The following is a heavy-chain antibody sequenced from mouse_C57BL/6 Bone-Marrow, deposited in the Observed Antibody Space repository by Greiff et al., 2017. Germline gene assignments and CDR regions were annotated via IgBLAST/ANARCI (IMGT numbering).Heavy chain of an antibody. J-gene: IGHJ2*01. CDR3: VNGYGNYPFDY. Sequence: EVKLLESGGGLVQPGASLRLSCAASGFTFTDYYMSWVRQPPGKAPEWLALIRNKANGYTTEYTASVKGRFTISRDTSQTILYLQMHTLRAEDSATYYCVNGYGNYPFDYWGQGTTLTVSS. V-gene: IGHV7-4*01. D-gene: IGHD2-1*01. CDR1: GFTFTDYY. CDR2: IRNKANGYTT.